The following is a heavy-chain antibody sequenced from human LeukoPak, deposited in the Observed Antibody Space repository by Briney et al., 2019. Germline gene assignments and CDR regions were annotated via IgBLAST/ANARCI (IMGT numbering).Heavy chain of an antibody. D-gene: IGHD5-12*01. CDR1: GGSISSSSYY. Sequence: SSETLSLTCTVSGGSISSSSYYWGWIRQPPGKGLEWIGSIYYSGSTYYNPSLKSRVTISVDTSKNQFSLKLSSVTAADTAVYYCARLMIVATFDYWGQGTLVTVSS. CDR2: IYYSGST. J-gene: IGHJ4*02. CDR3: ARLMIVATFDY. V-gene: IGHV4-39*01.